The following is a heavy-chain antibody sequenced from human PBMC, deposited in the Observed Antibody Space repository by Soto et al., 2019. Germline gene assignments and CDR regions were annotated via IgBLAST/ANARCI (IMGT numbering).Heavy chain of an antibody. J-gene: IGHJ6*02. CDR3: ARIKRGSAV. D-gene: IGHD3-10*01. Sequence: VSGPTLVNPTETLTLTCTVSGFSLSNPRMGVSWIRQPPGKALEWLARIDWDDDKFYSTSLKTRLTISKDTSKNQVVLTMTNMDPVDTATYYCARIKRGSAVWGQGTTVTVSS. CDR2: IDWDDDK. V-gene: IGHV2-70*04. CDR1: GFSLSNPRMG.